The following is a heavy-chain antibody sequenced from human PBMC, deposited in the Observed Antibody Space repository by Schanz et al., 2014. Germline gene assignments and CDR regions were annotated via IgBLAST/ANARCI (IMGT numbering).Heavy chain of an antibody. Sequence: QVQLVQSGAEVKKPGASVKVSCKASGYTFTSYVISWVHQAPGQGPEWMGWISDYNADTKYAQKVQGRVTMTTDTSTSTAYMELRSLRSDDTAVYYCAGATYSSSWYGGSEYFQHWGQGTLVTVSS. CDR2: ISDYNADT. V-gene: IGHV1-18*04. CDR1: GYTFTSYV. D-gene: IGHD6-13*01. CDR3: AGATYSSSWYGGSEYFQH. J-gene: IGHJ1*01.